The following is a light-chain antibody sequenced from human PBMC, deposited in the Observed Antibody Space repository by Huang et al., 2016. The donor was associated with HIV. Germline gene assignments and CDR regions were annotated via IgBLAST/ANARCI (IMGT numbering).Light chain of an antibody. V-gene: IGKV3-11*01. Sequence: DIVLTQSPATLSLSPGEGATLSCRAGQSVSSYLAWYQQKPGHAPRLLIYLAANRATGIPARFSGSGSGTDVTLTISSLEPEDSAVYYCQQRNNWPYTFGQGTKLEVK. CDR3: QQRNNWPYT. CDR1: QSVSSY. J-gene: IGKJ2*01. CDR2: LAA.